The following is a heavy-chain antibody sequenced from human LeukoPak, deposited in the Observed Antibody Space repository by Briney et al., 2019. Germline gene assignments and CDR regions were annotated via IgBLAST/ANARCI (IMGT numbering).Heavy chain of an antibody. D-gene: IGHD2-2*01. CDR2: ISGSGGST. Sequence: GGTLRLSCAASGFTFSSYGMSWVRQAPGKGLEWVSAISGSGGSTYYADSVKGRFTISRDNSKNTLYLQMNSLRAEDTAVYYCAKSTVVVPAASPDYWGQGTLVTVSS. V-gene: IGHV3-23*01. J-gene: IGHJ4*02. CDR1: GFTFSSYG. CDR3: AKSTVVVPAASPDY.